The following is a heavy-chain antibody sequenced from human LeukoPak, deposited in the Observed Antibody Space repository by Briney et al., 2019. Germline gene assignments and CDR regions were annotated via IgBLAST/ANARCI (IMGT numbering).Heavy chain of an antibody. Sequence: GGSLRLSCAASGFTFSSSAMSWVRQAPGKGLEWVAVIWSDGNNKYYADSVKGRFTISRDNSKNTLYLQMNSLRAEDTAVYYCARDMTYYYGMDVWGQGTTVTVSS. V-gene: IGHV3-33*08. CDR1: GFTFSSSA. J-gene: IGHJ6*02. CDR2: IWSDGNNK. CDR3: ARDMTYYYGMDV. D-gene: IGHD3-16*01.